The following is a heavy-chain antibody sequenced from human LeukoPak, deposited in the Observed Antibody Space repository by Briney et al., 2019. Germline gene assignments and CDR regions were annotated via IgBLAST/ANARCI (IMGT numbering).Heavy chain of an antibody. CDR1: GYTLTELS. D-gene: IGHD4-17*01. Sequence: ASVKVSCEVSGYTLTELSMHWVRQAPGKGLEWMGGFDPEDGETIYAQKFQGRVTMTEDTSTDTAYMELSSLRSEDTAVYYCATDQPRRYGDYASRWGQGTLVTVSS. V-gene: IGHV1-24*01. CDR3: ATDQPRRYGDYASR. CDR2: FDPEDGET. J-gene: IGHJ4*02.